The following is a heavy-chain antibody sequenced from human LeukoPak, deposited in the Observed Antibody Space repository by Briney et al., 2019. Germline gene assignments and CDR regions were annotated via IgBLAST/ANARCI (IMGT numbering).Heavy chain of an antibody. D-gene: IGHD2-8*01. Sequence: ASVTVSCKASGYTFTSYDINWVRQAPGQGLEWMGWMNPNSGNTGYAQKFQGRVTMTRNTSISTAYMELSSLRSEDTAVYYCARNPNIVLMVYDNWFDPWGQGTLVTVSS. CDR2: MNPNSGNT. J-gene: IGHJ5*02. V-gene: IGHV1-8*01. CDR1: GYTFTSYD. CDR3: ARNPNIVLMVYDNWFDP.